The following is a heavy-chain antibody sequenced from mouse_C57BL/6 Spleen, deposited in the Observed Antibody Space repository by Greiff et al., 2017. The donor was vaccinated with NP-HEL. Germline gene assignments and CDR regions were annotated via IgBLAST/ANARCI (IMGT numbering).Heavy chain of an antibody. J-gene: IGHJ2*01. Sequence: EVQLQESGGGLVQPGGSLSLSCAASGFTFTDYYMSWVRQPPGKALEWLGFIRNKANGYTTEYSASVKGRFTISRDNSQSILYLQMNALRAEDSATYYCARWVGSFDYWGQGTTLTVSS. CDR2: IRNKANGYTT. D-gene: IGHD4-1*01. CDR3: ARWVGSFDY. V-gene: IGHV7-3*01. CDR1: GFTFTDYY.